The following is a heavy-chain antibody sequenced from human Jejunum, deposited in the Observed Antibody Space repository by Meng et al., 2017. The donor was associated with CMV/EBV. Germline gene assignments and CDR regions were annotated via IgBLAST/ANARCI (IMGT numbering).Heavy chain of an antibody. V-gene: IGHV1-69*04. CDR2: IIPILGKA. CDR3: ARVTTFYYALDV. Sequence: ASRVTGYNYAICWVRQAPGQGLEWMGRIIPILGKATYAQKFQGRATITADKFTGTSFLDLSSLRSEDTAVYFCARVTTFYYALDVWGQGTTVTVSS. CDR1: RVTGYNYA. D-gene: IGHD1-1*01. J-gene: IGHJ6*02.